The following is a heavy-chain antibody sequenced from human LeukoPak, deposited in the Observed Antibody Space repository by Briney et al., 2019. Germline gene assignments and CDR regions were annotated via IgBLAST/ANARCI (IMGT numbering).Heavy chain of an antibody. CDR2: IYPGDSDT. V-gene: IGHV5-51*01. CDR1: GYSFTSYW. Sequence: RGESLKISCKGSGYSFTSYWIGWVRQMPGKGPEWMGIIYPGDSDTRYSPSFQGQVTISADKSISTAYLQWSSLKAPVTAMYYCARHIDYGDYFDYWGQGTLVTVSS. CDR3: ARHIDYGDYFDY. J-gene: IGHJ4*02. D-gene: IGHD4-17*01.